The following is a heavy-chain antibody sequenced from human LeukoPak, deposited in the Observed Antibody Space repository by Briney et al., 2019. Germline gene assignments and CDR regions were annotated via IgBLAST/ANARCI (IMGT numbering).Heavy chain of an antibody. CDR2: IYYTGST. J-gene: IGHJ4*02. Sequence: SETLSLTCSVSGASISGGTYYWGWIRQPPGKGLEWIGSIYYTGSTYDNPSLKTRVTISVDTSKNQLSLKLSSVTAADTAVDYCARRGGSGRAFDYWGQGTLVTVSS. CDR1: GASISGGTYY. CDR3: ARRGGSGRAFDY. D-gene: IGHD1-26*01. V-gene: IGHV4-39*01.